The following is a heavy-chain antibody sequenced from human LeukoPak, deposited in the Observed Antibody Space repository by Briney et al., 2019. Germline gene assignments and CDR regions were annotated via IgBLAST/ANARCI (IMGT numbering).Heavy chain of an antibody. V-gene: IGHV4-59*12. J-gene: IGHJ5*02. CDR3: AREFVVVAAKTKRRINWFDP. Sequence: SETLSLTCSVFGDSISSNYWSWIRQPPGKGLEWIGYIYYSGSTNYNPSLKSRVTISVDTSKNQFSLKLSSVTAADTAVYYCAREFVVVAAKTKRRINWFDPWGQGTLVTVSS. CDR1: GDSISSNY. D-gene: IGHD2-15*01. CDR2: IYYSGST.